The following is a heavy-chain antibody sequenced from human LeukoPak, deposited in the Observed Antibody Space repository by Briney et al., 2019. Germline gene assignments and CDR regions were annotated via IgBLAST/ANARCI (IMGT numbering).Heavy chain of an antibody. CDR3: ARTMLAYGPGGY. D-gene: IGHD2-8*01. CDR2: INPSGGST. V-gene: IGHV1-46*01. Sequence: GASVKVSCKASGYTFTSYYTHWVRQAPGQGLEWIGIINPSGGSTSYAQKFQGRVTMTRDMSTSTVYMELSRLRSDDTAVYYCARTMLAYGPGGYWGQGTLVTVSS. J-gene: IGHJ4*02. CDR1: GYTFTSYY.